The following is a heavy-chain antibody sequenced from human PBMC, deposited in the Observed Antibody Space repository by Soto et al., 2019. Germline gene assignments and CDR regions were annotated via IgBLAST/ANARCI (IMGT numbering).Heavy chain of an antibody. CDR3: ASELYYDSSGYLVY. CDR2: IYHSGST. Sequence: SETLSLTCAVSGGSISSSNWWSWVRQPPGKGLEWIGEIYHSGSTNYNPPLKSRVTISVDKSKNQFSLKLSSVTAADTAVYYCASELYYDSSGYLVYWGQGTLVTVSS. V-gene: IGHV4-4*02. CDR1: GGSISSSNW. D-gene: IGHD3-22*01. J-gene: IGHJ4*02.